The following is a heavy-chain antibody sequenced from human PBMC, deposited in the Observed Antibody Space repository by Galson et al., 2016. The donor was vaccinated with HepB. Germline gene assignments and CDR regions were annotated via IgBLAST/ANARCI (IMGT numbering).Heavy chain of an antibody. J-gene: IGHJ4*02. CDR1: GFTFSSYG. CDR3: AKADLLFGYYNGGIYF. D-gene: IGHD3-9*01. V-gene: IGHV3-30*18. CDR2: ISYDGSNK. Sequence: SLRLSCAASGFTFSSYGMHWVRQAPGKGLEWVAVISYDGSNKYYADSVKGRFTISRDNSKTSLFLQMNRLRAEDTAVYYCAKADLLFGYYNGGIYFWGQGTLVTVSS.